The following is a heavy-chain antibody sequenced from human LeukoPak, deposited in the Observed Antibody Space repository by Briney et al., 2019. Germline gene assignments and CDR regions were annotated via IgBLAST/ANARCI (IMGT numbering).Heavy chain of an antibody. D-gene: IGHD5-24*01. J-gene: IGHJ4*02. Sequence: RRCLRLSCAVAGLIVRRNNMDGVRQAPGKGLEWVSVLYSGGATYYTGSVKGRFTISRDNSKNTVYLQINSLRVEDTAVYYCARDVSGDGYNFFDYWGLGILVTGSS. V-gene: IGHV3-66*01. CDR3: ARDVSGDGYNFFDY. CDR2: LYSGGAT. CDR1: GLIVRRNN.